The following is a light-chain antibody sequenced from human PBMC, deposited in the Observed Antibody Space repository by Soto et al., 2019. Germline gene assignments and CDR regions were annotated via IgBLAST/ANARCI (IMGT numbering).Light chain of an antibody. CDR1: QSVSSAY. CDR3: QQYGSSPET. V-gene: IGKV3-20*01. CDR2: DVS. J-gene: IGKJ1*01. Sequence: EIVLTQSPGTLSLSPGERATLSCRASQSVSSAYLAWYQQKPGQAPRLLIYDVSSRATGIPDRFSGSGSGRDFTLTVSRLEPEDFAVYYCQQYGSSPETFGQGTEVEIK.